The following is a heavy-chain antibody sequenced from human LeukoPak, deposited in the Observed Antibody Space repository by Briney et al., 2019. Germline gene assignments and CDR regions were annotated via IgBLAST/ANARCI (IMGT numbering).Heavy chain of an antibody. CDR2: INHSGST. CDR1: GGSFSGYY. J-gene: IGHJ4*02. V-gene: IGHV4-34*01. D-gene: IGHD6-19*01. Sequence: SETLSLTCAVYGGSFSGYYWSWIRQPPGKGLEWIGEINHSGSTNYNPSLKSRVTISVDTSKNQFSLKLSSVTATDTAVYYCAREVAGTPWIDYWGQGTLVTVSS. CDR3: AREVAGTPWIDY.